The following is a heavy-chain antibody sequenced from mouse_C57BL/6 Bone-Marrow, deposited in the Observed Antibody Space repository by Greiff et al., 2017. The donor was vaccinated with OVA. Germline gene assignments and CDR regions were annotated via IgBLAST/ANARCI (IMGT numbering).Heavy chain of an antibody. CDR1: GFTFNTYA. CDR2: IRSKSSNYAT. V-gene: IGHV10-3*01. Sequence: EVHLVESGGGLVQPKGSLKLSCAASGFTFNTYAMHWVRQAPGKGSEWVARIRSKSSNYATYYADSVKDRFTISRDDSQSMLYLQMNNLKTEDTAMYYCVRGTSYYSNYGVFAWFAYWGQGTLVTVSA. D-gene: IGHD2-5*01. J-gene: IGHJ3*01. CDR3: VRGTSYYSNYGVFAWFAY.